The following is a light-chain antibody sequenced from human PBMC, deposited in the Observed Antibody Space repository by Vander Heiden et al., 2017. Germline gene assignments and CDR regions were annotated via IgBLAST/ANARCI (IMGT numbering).Light chain of an antibody. CDR1: NIGSEN. CDR3: QLWDATDDHVV. CDR2: DDS. V-gene: IGLV3-21*02. Sequence: SYVLTPPPSVSVAPGQTATIICRGDNIGSENVHWYQHKPGQAPVLVVYDDSDRPPGIPERFSGSNSGSTATLTISRVEAGDEAAYYCQLWDATDDHVVFGGGTKLTVL. J-gene: IGLJ2*01.